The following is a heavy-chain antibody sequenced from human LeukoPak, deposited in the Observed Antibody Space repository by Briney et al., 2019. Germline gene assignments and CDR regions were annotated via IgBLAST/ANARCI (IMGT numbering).Heavy chain of an antibody. CDR2: ISGSGGST. CDR1: GFTFSSYA. CDR3: ATPLRVVPAATDAFDI. D-gene: IGHD2-2*01. V-gene: IGHV3-23*01. J-gene: IGHJ3*02. Sequence: AGGSLRLSCAASGFTFSSYAMSWVRQAPGKGLEWVSSISGSGGSTYYADSVKGRFTISRDNSKNTLYLQMNSLRAEDTAVYYCATPLRVVPAATDAFDIWGQGTMVTVSS.